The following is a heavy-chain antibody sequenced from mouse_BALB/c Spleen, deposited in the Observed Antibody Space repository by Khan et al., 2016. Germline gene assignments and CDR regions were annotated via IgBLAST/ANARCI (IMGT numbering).Heavy chain of an antibody. CDR3: ARTYGNAMDY. J-gene: IGHJ4*01. CDR1: GYTFTSYW. CDR2: INPSTGYT. Sequence: QVQLQQSGAELAKPGASVKMSCKASGYTFTSYWMHWVKQRPGQGLEWIGYINPSTGYTEYNQKFKDKATLTADKSSSTAYMQLSSLTSEDSAVYYCARTYGNAMDYRGQGTSVTVSS. D-gene: IGHD2-1*01. V-gene: IGHV1-7*01.